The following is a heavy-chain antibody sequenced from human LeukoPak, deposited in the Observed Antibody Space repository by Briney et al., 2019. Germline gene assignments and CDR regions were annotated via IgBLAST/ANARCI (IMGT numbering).Heavy chain of an antibody. J-gene: IGHJ5*02. CDR3: ARALSRKVRGADANNGFDP. D-gene: IGHD3-10*01. Sequence: PSETLSLTCAVSGGSISSGGYSWRWIRQPPGKGLEWIGYIYHSGSTYYNPPLKSRVTISVDRSKTQFSLKLRSVTAADTAVYSCARALSRKVRGADANNGFDPWGQRTLVTAS. V-gene: IGHV4-30-2*01. CDR1: GGSISSGGYS. CDR2: IYHSGST.